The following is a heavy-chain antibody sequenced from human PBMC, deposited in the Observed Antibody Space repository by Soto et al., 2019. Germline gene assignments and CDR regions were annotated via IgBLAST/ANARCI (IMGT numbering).Heavy chain of an antibody. CDR1: GGSISSYY. CDR3: ARLDTAMRTRKFDY. CDR2: IYYSGST. J-gene: IGHJ4*02. V-gene: IGHV4-59*08. Sequence: QVQLQESGPGLVKPSETLSLTCTVSGGSISSYYWSWIRQPPGKGLEWIGYIYYSGSTNYNPSLKSRVTISVDTSKNQFSLKLSSVTAADTAVYYCARLDTAMRTRKFDYWGQGTLVTVSS. D-gene: IGHD5-18*01.